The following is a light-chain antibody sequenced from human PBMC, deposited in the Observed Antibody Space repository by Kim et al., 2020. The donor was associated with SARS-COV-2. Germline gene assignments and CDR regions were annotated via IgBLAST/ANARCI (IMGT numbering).Light chain of an antibody. CDR1: QSVLNSSNNKNY. J-gene: IGKJ4*01. CDR3: QQYYSAPLT. V-gene: IGKV4-1*01. CDR2: WAS. Sequence: TINCKSRQSVLNSSNNKNYLAWYQQEPGQPPKLLIYWASTRESGVPDRFSGSGSGTEFTLTVSSLQAEDVAVYYCQQYYSAPLTFGGGTKVDIK.